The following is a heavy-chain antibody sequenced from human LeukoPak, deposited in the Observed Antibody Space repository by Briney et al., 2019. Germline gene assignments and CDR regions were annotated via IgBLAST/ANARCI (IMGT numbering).Heavy chain of an antibody. V-gene: IGHV3-74*01. CDR2: LPPDELGI. D-gene: IGHD6-6*01. Sequence: GGSLRLSCAASGFTFTNYWMHWVRQAPGMGLVWVSRLPPDELGIIYADSVKGRFTVSRDNAKNTVYLQMNNLRVDDTAMYYCVGTIASRGSEYWGQGALVTVSS. CDR3: VGTIASRGSEY. J-gene: IGHJ4*02. CDR1: GFTFTNYW.